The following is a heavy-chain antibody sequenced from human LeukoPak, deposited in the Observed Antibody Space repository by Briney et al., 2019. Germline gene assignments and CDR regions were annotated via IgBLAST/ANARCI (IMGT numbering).Heavy chain of an antibody. V-gene: IGHV3-74*01. CDR2: LPPDELGI. D-gene: IGHD6-6*01. Sequence: GGSLRLSCAASGFTFTNYWMHWVRQAPGMGLVWVSRLPPDELGIIYADSVKGRFTVSRDNAKNTVYLQMNNLRVDDTAMYYCVGTIASRGSEYWGQGALVTVSS. CDR3: VGTIASRGSEY. J-gene: IGHJ4*02. CDR1: GFTFTNYW.